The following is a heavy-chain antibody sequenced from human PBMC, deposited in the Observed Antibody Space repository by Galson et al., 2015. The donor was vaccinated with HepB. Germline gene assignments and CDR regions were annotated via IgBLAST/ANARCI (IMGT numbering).Heavy chain of an antibody. CDR1: GFTFSDYY. CDR3: ARGGSSWYEAFDI. D-gene: IGHD6-13*01. V-gene: IGHV3-11*03. J-gene: IGHJ3*02. CDR2: ISSSSSYT. Sequence: SLRLSCAASGFTFSDYYMSWIRQAPGKGLEWVSYISSSSSYTNYADSVKGRFTISRDNAKNSLYLQMNSLRAEDTAVYYCARGGSSWYEAFDIWGQGTMVTVSS.